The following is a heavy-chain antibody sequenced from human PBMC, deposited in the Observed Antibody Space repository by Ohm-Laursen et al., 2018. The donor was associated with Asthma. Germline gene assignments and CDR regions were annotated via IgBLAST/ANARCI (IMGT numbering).Heavy chain of an antibody. CDR2: ISYDGSSK. CDR1: GFTFSSYG. J-gene: IGHJ6*02. CDR3: AKDWKDGETDRGYYYYGMDV. V-gene: IGHV3-30*18. D-gene: IGHD4-17*01. Sequence: SLRLSCAASGFTFSSYGMHWVRQAPGKGLEWVAVISYDGSSKYYADSVKGRFTISRDNSKNTLYLQMNSLRAEDTAVYYCAKDWKDGETDRGYYYYGMDVWGQGTTVTVSS.